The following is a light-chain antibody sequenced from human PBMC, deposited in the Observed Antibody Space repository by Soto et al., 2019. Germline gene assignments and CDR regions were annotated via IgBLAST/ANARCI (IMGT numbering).Light chain of an antibody. CDR3: QQSYSTPPV. Sequence: DIQMTQSPSSLSASVGDRVTITCRASQSISSYLNWYQQKPGKAPKLLIYAASSLQSGVPSRFSGSGSGTEFTLTISSLQPEDFATYYCQQSYSTPPVFGRRTKVDIK. CDR2: AAS. V-gene: IGKV1-39*01. J-gene: IGKJ3*01. CDR1: QSISSY.